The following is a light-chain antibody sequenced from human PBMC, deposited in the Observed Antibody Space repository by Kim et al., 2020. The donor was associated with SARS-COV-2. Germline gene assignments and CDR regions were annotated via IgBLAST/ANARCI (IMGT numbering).Light chain of an antibody. CDR1: QDISNY. CDR2: DAS. Sequence: DIQMSHSPSALSASVGDRVTITCQASQDISNYLNWYQQKPGKAPRLLINDASNLETGAPSRFSGGGSGTDFTFTISSRRPEDMPTNYCKRYDNIPITLGQRTPMEIK. CDR3: KRYDNIPIT. J-gene: IGKJ5*01. V-gene: IGKV1-33*01.